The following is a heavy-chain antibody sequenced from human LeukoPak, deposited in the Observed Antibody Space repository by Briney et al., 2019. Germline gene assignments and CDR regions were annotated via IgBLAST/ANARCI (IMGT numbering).Heavy chain of an antibody. V-gene: IGHV4-30-4*08. Sequence: SETLSLTCTVSGGSISSGDYYWSWIRQPPGKGLEWIGYIYYSGSTYYNPSLKSRVTISVDTSKNQFSLKLSSVTAADTAVYYCARAHGYYYYYMDVWGKGTTVTVSS. CDR2: IYYSGST. CDR3: ARAHGYYYYYMDV. CDR1: GGSISSGDYY. J-gene: IGHJ6*03.